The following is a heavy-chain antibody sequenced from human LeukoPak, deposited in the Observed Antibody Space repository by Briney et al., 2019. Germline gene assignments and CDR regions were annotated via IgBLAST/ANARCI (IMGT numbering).Heavy chain of an antibody. D-gene: IGHD3-22*01. J-gene: IGHJ6*02. V-gene: IGHV4-59*01. Sequence: PSETLSLTCTVSGGSISSYYWSWIRQPPGKGLEWIGYIYYSGSTNYNPSLKSRVTISVDTSKNQFSLKPSSVTAADTAVYYCASMSGSSGYRNYYYYGLDVWGQGTTVTVSS. CDR1: GGSISSYY. CDR3: ASMSGSSGYRNYYYYGLDV. CDR2: IYYSGST.